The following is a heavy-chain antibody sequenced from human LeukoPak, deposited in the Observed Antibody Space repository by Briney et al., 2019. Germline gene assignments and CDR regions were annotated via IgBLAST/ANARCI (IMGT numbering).Heavy chain of an antibody. CDR3: AKDEFWFPDY. V-gene: IGHV3-23*01. CDR2: ISSNGDST. D-gene: IGHD3-10*01. J-gene: IGHJ4*02. Sequence: GGSLRLSCAASGFTFSSYAMSWVRQAPGRGLEWVSTISSNGDSTRSADSVKGRFTISRDNSKNTLFLHMNSLSAEDTAVYYCAKDEFWFPDYWGQGTLVTVSS. CDR1: GFTFSSYA.